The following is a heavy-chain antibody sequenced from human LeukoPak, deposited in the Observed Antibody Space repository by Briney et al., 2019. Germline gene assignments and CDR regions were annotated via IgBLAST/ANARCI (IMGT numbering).Heavy chain of an antibody. V-gene: IGHV5-51*01. J-gene: IGHJ4*02. CDR3: ARAEGRVQLFFGSVESIKTLTVVTAFDY. D-gene: IGHD2-21*02. Sequence: GESLKISCKGSGYSFTSYWIGWVRQMPGKGLEWMGIIYPGDSDTRYSPSFQGQVTISADKSISTAYLQWSSLKASDTAMYYCARAEGRVQLFFGSVESIKTLTVVTAFDYWGQGTLVTVSS. CDR1: GYSFTSYW. CDR2: IYPGDSDT.